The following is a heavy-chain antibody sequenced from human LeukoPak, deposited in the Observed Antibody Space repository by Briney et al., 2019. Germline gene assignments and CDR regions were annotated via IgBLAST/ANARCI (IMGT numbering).Heavy chain of an antibody. CDR3: ARVPNHRHTRKLSITTVVTPGGYYFDY. J-gene: IGHJ4*02. CDR1: GGTFSSYA. V-gene: IGHV1-69*01. Sequence: SVKVSCKASGGTFSSYAISWVRQAPGQGLEWMGGIIPIFGTANYAQRFQGRVTITADESTSTAYMELSSLRSEDTAVYYCARVPNHRHTRKLSITTVVTPGGYYFDYWGQGTLVTVSS. D-gene: IGHD4-23*01. CDR2: IIPIFGTA.